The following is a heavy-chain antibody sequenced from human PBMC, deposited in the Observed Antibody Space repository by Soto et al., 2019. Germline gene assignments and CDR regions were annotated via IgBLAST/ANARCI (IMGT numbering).Heavy chain of an antibody. CDR2: INHSGST. D-gene: IGHD3-10*01. J-gene: IGHJ3*02. Sequence: SETLSLTCAVYGGSFSGYYWSWIRQPPGKGLEWIGEINHSGSTNYNPSLKSRVTISVDTSKNQFSLKLSSVTAADTAVYYCARRPSGWTMVRGVYAFDIWGQGTMVTVSS. CDR3: ARRPSGWTMVRGVYAFDI. V-gene: IGHV4-34*01. CDR1: GGSFSGYY.